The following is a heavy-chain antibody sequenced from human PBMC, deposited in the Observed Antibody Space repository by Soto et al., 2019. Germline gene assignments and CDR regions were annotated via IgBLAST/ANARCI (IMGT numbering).Heavy chain of an antibody. CDR1: GGTFSSYA. CDR2: IIPIFGTA. V-gene: IGHV1-69*01. CDR3: ARGDGYGEALGWGTDY. Sequence: QVQLVQSGAEVKKPGSSVKVSCKASGGTFSSYAISWVRQAPGQGLEWMGGIIPIFGTANYAQKFQGTVTITVDESTSAAYMELSSLRSDDTAVYYCARGDGYGEALGWGTDYWGQGTLVTVSS. D-gene: IGHD5-12*01. J-gene: IGHJ4*02.